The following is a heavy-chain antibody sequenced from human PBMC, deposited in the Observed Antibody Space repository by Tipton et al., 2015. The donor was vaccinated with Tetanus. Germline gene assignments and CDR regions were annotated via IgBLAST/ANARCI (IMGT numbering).Heavy chain of an antibody. D-gene: IGHD6-19*01. J-gene: IGHJ4*02. V-gene: IGHV4-39*01. CDR3: ARGSGWADF. CDR1: GGSISTRNYF. CDR2: IYYSGST. Sequence: QLVQSGPEVKPSETLSLTCTVSGGSISTRNYFWGWIRQAPGKGLEWIGNIYYSGSTAYNPSLKSRVAISADTSKNQFSLKLSSVTAADTAVYYCARGSGWADFWGQGTQVTVSS.